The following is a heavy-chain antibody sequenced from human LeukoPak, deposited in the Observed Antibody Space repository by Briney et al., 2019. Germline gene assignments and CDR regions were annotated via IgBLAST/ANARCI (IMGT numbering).Heavy chain of an antibody. Sequence: PSETLSLTCTVSGDSISNGVKYWSWIRQHPGRGLEWIGYIYHSGRSCYNPSLKSRITMSVDTSKNQFSLNLSSVTAADTAVYYCARDQVECTGGTCQSRVGFDFWGQGTLVTVSS. J-gene: IGHJ4*02. CDR3: ARDQVECTGGTCQSRVGFDF. D-gene: IGHD2-8*02. V-gene: IGHV4-31*03. CDR2: IYHSGRS. CDR1: GDSISNGVKY.